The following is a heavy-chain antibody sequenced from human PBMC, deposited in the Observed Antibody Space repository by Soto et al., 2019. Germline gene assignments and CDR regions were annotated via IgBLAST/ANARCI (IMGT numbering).Heavy chain of an antibody. Sequence: ASVKVSCKASGYTFTSYAMHWVRQAPGQRLEWMGWINADNGNTKYSQKFQGRVTMTRDTSTSTVYMELSSLRSEDTAVYYCARDEIAAAPRPFDIWGQGTMVTVSS. V-gene: IGHV1-3*01. D-gene: IGHD6-13*01. CDR1: GYTFTSYA. CDR2: INADNGNT. J-gene: IGHJ3*02. CDR3: ARDEIAAAPRPFDI.